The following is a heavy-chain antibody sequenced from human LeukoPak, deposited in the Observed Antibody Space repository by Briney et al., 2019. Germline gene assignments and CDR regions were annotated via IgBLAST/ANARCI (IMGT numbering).Heavy chain of an antibody. V-gene: IGHV4-59*01. J-gene: IGHJ4*02. CDR3: ARSSTGSYFDY. CDR2: MYYSGST. Sequence: SETLSLTCTVSGGSMSRYYWSWIRQPPGKGLEWIGYMYYSGSTKYNPSLKSRVTISVDTSKNQFSLKLSSVTATDTAVYYCARSSTGSYFDYWGQGTLVTVSS. CDR1: GGSMSRYY. D-gene: IGHD3-3*02.